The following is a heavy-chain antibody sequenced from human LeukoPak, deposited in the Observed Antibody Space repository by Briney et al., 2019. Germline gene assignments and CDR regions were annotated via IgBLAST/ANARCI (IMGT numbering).Heavy chain of an antibody. Sequence: SEXLSLTCAVSGYSISSGYYWGWSRQPPGKGLEWIGSIYHSGSTYYNPSLKSRVTISVDTSKNQFSLKLSSVTAADTAVYYCARAVPFDPWGQGTLVTVSS. CDR3: ARAVPFDP. V-gene: IGHV4-38-2*01. J-gene: IGHJ5*02. CDR1: GYSISSGYY. CDR2: IYHSGST.